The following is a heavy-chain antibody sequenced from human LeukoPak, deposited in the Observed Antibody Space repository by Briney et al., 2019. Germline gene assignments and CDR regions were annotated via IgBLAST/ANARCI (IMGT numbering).Heavy chain of an antibody. V-gene: IGHV3-33*01. J-gene: IGHJ6*02. CDR2: IWYDGSNK. CDR3: AREGGYCSSTSCRPPLYYYYGMDV. D-gene: IGHD2-2*01. Sequence: PGGSLRLSCAASGFTFSSYGMHWVRQVPGKGLEWVAVIWYDGSNKYYADSVKGRFTISRDNSKNTLYLQMNSLRAEDTAVYYCAREGGYCSSTSCRPPLYYYYGMDVWGQGTTITVSS. CDR1: GFTFSSYG.